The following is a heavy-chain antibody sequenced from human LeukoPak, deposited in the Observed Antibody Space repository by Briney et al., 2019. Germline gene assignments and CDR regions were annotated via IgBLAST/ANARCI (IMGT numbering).Heavy chain of an antibody. CDR3: ARDYGDYAFDY. J-gene: IGHJ4*02. Sequence: GGSLRLSCAASGVIVSSNYMSWVRLAAGKGLEGVSVIYSGRSTYYADSVKGRFTISRDNSKNTLYLQLNSLRAEDTAVYYCARDYGDYAFDYWGQGTLVTVSS. CDR1: GVIVSSNY. CDR2: IYSGRST. D-gene: IGHD4-17*01. V-gene: IGHV3-53*01.